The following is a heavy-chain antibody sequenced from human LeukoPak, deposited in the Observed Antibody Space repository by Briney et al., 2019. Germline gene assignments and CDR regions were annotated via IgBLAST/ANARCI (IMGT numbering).Heavy chain of an antibody. V-gene: IGHV5-51*01. J-gene: IGHJ5*02. Sequence: GGSLKISCKGSGYSFTNYWIGWVRQMPGKGLELMGIIYPGDSHTRYSPSFQDQVTISADKSINTAYLQWSSLKASDTAMYYCARGPYGYASSATLGSYNWFDPWGQGTLVTVSS. D-gene: IGHD3-10*01. CDR2: IYPGDSHT. CDR3: ARGPYGYASSATLGSYNWFDP. CDR1: GYSFTNYW.